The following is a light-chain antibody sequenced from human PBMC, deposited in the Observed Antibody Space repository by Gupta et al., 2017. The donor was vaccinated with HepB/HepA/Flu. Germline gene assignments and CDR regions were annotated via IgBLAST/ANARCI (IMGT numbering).Light chain of an antibody. CDR2: AAS. Sequence: MTQSPSSLSASVGDRVTITCRASQSIRSYLNWYQQKPGKAPKLLIYAASSLQSGVPSRFSGSGSGTDFTLTISSLQPEDFATYYCQQSYSTPWTFGQWTKVDIK. CDR1: QSIRSY. J-gene: IGKJ1*01. CDR3: QQSYSTPWT. V-gene: IGKV1-39*01.